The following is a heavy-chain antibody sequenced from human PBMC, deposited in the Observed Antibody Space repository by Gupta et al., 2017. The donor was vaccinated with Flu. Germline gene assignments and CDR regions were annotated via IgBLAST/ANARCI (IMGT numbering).Heavy chain of an antibody. V-gene: IGHV4-59*08. D-gene: IGHD5-12*01. CDR3: ARSESGNDSGDD. CDR2: SHSSGST. CDR1: GASITNHH. J-gene: IGHJ4*02. Sequence: QVQLAESRPGLVKPSETSFLTCTDSGASITNHHWSWVRQPPGKGVEWIGYSHSSGSTSYNPSLKSRVSISSDGPKNQFSLKLSSVTAADTAVCYSARSESGNDSGDDWGQGALVTVSS.